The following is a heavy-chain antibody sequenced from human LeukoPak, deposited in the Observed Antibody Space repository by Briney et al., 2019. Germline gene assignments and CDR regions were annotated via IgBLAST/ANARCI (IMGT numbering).Heavy chain of an antibody. CDR1: GGSISSSSYY. CDR3: ARHYRRTQQFDY. V-gene: IGHV4-39*01. CDR2: IYYSGST. D-gene: IGHD3-16*02. J-gene: IGHJ4*02. Sequence: SETLSLTCTVSGGSISSSSYYWGWIRQPPGKGLEWIGSIYYSGSTYYNPCLKSRVTISVDTSKNQFSLKLSSVTAADTAVYSCARHYRRTQQFDYWGQGTLVTVSS.